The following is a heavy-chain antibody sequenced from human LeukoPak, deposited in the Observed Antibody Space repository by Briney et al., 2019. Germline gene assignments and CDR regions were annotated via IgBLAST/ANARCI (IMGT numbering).Heavy chain of an antibody. CDR2: ISSYNGDT. CDR3: ARGVPYCSGGSCYIDY. Sequence: ASVKVSCTASGYTFTSYGISWVRQAPGQGLEWMGWISSYNGDTNYAQKLQGRVTMTTDTSTSTAYMELRSLRSDDTAVYYCARGVPYCSGGSCYIDYWGQGTLVTVSS. J-gene: IGHJ4*02. D-gene: IGHD2-15*01. CDR1: GYTFTSYG. V-gene: IGHV1-18*04.